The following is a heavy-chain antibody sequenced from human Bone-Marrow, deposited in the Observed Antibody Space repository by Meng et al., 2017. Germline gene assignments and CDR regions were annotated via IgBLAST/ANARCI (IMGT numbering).Heavy chain of an antibody. CDR2: NYWDDDQ. CDR1: GFSLSTTGVG. CDR3: AHADSSGYYQA. J-gene: IGHJ4*02. V-gene: IGHV2-5*02. Sequence: QITLKESGPTLVKLTQTLTLTCILSGFSLSTTGVGLGWIRQPPGKALEWLALNYWDDDQRYSPSLKSRLTITKYTPKNQVVLTMTNMDPVDTATYYCAHADSSGYYQAWGQGTLVTVSS. D-gene: IGHD3-22*01.